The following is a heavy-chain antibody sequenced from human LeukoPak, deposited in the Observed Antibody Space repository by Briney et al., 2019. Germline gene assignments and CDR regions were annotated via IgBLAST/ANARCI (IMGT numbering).Heavy chain of an antibody. CDR1: GYTFTNYG. Sequence: ASVKVSCKTSGYTFTNYGISWVRQAPGQGLEWMGWISAYNGNTKYEQKLQGRVTMTTDTSTSTAYMELRSLRSDDTAVYYCARGGGTVAGTWFDPWGQGTLATASS. D-gene: IGHD6-19*01. CDR2: ISAYNGNT. J-gene: IGHJ5*02. CDR3: ARGGGTVAGTWFDP. V-gene: IGHV1-18*01.